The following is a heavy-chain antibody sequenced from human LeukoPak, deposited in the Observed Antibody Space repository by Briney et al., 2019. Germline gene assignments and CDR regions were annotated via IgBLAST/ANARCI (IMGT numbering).Heavy chain of an antibody. D-gene: IGHD6-19*01. CDR2: IKQDGSEI. J-gene: IGHJ5*02. Sequence: GGSLRLSCAASGFTFSSYWMSWVRQIPGKGLEWVANIKQDGSEIYYVDSVKGRFTISRDDAKNSLNLQMNSLRAEDTAVYYCARIVAVARFDPWGQGTLVTVSS. CDR3: ARIVAVARFDP. CDR1: GFTFSSYW. V-gene: IGHV3-7*01.